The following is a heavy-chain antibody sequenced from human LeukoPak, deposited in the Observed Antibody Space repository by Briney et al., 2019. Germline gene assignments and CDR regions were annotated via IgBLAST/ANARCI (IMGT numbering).Heavy chain of an antibody. CDR2: IRNDGSTK. V-gene: IGHV3-30*02. CDR1: GFTLSNYG. CDR3: AKDGVSSSVWAFDI. Sequence: AGGSLRLSCAASGFTLSNYGMHWVRQAPGKGLEWVAFIRNDGSTKYYVDSVKGRFVISRDNSRNTLYLYMNSLRAEDSAVYYCAKDGVSSSVWAFDIWGQGTMVTVSS. D-gene: IGHD3-10*01. J-gene: IGHJ3*02.